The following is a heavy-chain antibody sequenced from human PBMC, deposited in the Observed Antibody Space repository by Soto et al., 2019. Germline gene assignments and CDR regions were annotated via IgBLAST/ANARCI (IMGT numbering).Heavy chain of an antibody. D-gene: IGHD6-19*01. CDR3: TKSADSAGWGVDF. CDR2: ISPGGGRI. Sequence: EVQLVESGGGLVQPGGSLRLSCVASGFMFDSYAMNWVRQAPGKGLEWVSYISPGGGRIYYAESLKGRITISRDNARNSVSLQMNILSDEDTAVYYCTKSADSAGWGVDFWGQGTLVTVSS. V-gene: IGHV3-48*02. CDR1: GFMFDSYA. J-gene: IGHJ4*02.